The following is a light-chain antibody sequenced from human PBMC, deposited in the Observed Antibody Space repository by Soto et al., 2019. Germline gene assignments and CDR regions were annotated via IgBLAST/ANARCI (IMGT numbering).Light chain of an antibody. Sequence: DILSPACPSSLSAYVGTLVTITCRASQTISSWLAWYQQKPGKAPKLMIYKAYTLKSGVPSRFSGSGSGTEFTLTISSLQPDDFATYYCQQYNSYSPLTFGGGTKVDIK. CDR1: QTISSW. CDR2: KAY. J-gene: IGKJ4*01. CDR3: QQYNSYSPLT. V-gene: IGKV1-5*03.